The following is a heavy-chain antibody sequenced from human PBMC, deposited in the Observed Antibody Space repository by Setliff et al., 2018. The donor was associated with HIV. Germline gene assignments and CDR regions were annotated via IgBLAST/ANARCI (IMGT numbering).Heavy chain of an antibody. V-gene: IGHV4-4*07. CDR3: ARILISYGSGTHKYFDY. CDR2: IYANGYA. CDR1: GDSVSNYY. J-gene: IGHJ4*02. Sequence: PSETLSLTCSVSGDSVSNYYWSWIRQPAGKGLEYIGRIYANGYANYNPSLKSRVTMSVDTSKNQFSLNLTSVTAAGTATYYCARILISYGSGTHKYFDYWGQGTVVTVSS. D-gene: IGHD3-10*01.